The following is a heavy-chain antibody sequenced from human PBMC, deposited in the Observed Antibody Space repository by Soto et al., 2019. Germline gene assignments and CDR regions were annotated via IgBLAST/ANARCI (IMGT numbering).Heavy chain of an antibody. CDR3: AKERVVVAASHRDV. V-gene: IGHV3-23*01. J-gene: IGHJ6*03. Sequence: EVQLLASGGGLVQHGGSLRLSCAASGFTFSSYAMSWVRQAPGKGLEWVSAISGSGGSTYYADSVKDRFTTSRDNSKNALYLQMNSLRAEDTAVYYCAKERVVVAASHRDVWGKGTTVTVSS. CDR2: ISGSGGST. CDR1: GFTFSSYA. D-gene: IGHD2-15*01.